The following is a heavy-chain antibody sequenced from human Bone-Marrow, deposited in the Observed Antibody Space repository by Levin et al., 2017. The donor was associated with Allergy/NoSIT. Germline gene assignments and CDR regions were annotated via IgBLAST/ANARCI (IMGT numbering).Heavy chain of an antibody. CDR2: IYYSGST. CDR3: ARHVPRPGELTPIDY. J-gene: IGHJ4*02. D-gene: IGHD2-21*01. CDR1: GGSISSSSYY. Sequence: SETLSLTCTVSGGSISSSSYYWGWIRQPPGKGLEWIGSIYYSGSTYYNPSLKSRVTISVDTSETQFSLRLSSVTAADTAVYYCARHVPRPGELTPIDYWGQGTLVTVSS. V-gene: IGHV4-39*01.